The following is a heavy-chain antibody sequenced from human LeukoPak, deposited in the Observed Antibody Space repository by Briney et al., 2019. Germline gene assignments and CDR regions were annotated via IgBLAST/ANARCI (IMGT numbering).Heavy chain of an antibody. D-gene: IGHD3-10*01. CDR3: VKVGRGEQVVPGWFDP. J-gene: IGHJ5*02. V-gene: IGHV3-64D*06. Sequence: YPGGSLRLSCSASGFTFSNYAMHWVRQAPGKGLQYVSTINNNGGATYYADSVKGRFTISRDNSKNTLFLQMSSLRAEDTAVYYCVKVGRGEQVVPGWFDPWGQGTLVTVSS. CDR2: INNNGGAT. CDR1: GFTFSNYA.